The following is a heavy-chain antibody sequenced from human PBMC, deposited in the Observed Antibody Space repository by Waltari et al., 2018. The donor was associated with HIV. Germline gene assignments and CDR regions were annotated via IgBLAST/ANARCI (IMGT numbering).Heavy chain of an antibody. Sequence: EVNLVESGGGLVKPGGSLRLSCTASGFTFINAWMNWVRQAPGKGLEWVCRIKSKPDDGTTHYAAPVKGRFTISRDDSKNTLYLLMNSLRTEDTAVYYCTPGGDLYAFDIWGQGTLVTVSS. CDR2: IKSKPDDGTT. D-gene: IGHD2-21*02. V-gene: IGHV3-15*01. J-gene: IGHJ3*02. CDR3: TPGGDLYAFDI. CDR1: GFTFINAW.